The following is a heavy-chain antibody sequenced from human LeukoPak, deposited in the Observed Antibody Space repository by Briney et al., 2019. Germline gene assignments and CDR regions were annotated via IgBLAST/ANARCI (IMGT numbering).Heavy chain of an antibody. CDR3: AGRPGAFDI. Sequence: GGSLRLSCAPSGFTLSSYNMNGVREAPGKGLESVSSISSSSSYIYYADTVKGRFTFSRDNSKNTLYRQSNILTARDPAVYYCAGRPGAFDIWGEGTMVTVSS. CDR2: ISSSSSYI. J-gene: IGHJ3*02. V-gene: IGHV3-21*01. CDR1: GFTLSSYN. D-gene: IGHD6-6*01.